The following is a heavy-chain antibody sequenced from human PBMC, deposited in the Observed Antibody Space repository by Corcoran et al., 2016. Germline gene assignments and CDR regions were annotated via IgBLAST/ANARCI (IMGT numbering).Heavy chain of an antibody. V-gene: IGHV3-15*01. CDR3: TPIPGYSSSWYSLDY. CDR1: GFSFNNAW. CDR2: IRSKTDGGTT. D-gene: IGHD6-13*01. J-gene: IGHJ4*02. Sequence: EVQLVESGGGLVKPGESLRLSCAASGFSFNNAWMSWVRQAPGKGLEWVGRIRSKTDGGTTDYAAPVKGRFTISRDDSKNTLYLQMNSLKTEDTAVYYCTPIPGYSSSWYSLDYWGQGTLVTVSS.